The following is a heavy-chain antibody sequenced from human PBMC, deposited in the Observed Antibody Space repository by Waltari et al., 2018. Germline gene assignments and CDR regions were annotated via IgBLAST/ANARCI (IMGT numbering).Heavy chain of an antibody. J-gene: IGHJ5*02. D-gene: IGHD3-22*01. CDR1: GYTFSNYG. V-gene: IGHV1-18*01. CDR2: ISGDDGDT. CDR3: ARLYDASAYYNTYLDP. Sequence: QVQLVQSGAEVRKPGASVKVSCKASGYTFSNYGIAWVRQAPGQGLEWMGWISGDDGDTKDDREFEGRLTVTTDTSTNTAHMELSSLRSDDTAVYYCARLYDASAYYNTYLDPWGQGALVTVSS.